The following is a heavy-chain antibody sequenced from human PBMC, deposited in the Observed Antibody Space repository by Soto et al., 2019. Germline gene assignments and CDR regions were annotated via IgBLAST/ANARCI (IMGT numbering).Heavy chain of an antibody. Sequence: LRLSCTASGFTFNKYAMSWVRQAPGKGLEWVSAITDSGAASHYADSVKGRFTVSRDNSKNTLYLQMNSLRADDTAVYYCARDLSVVFDYWGQGTLVTVSS. CDR2: ITDSGAAS. D-gene: IGHD2-15*01. J-gene: IGHJ4*02. V-gene: IGHV3-23*01. CDR3: ARDLSVVFDY. CDR1: GFTFNKYA.